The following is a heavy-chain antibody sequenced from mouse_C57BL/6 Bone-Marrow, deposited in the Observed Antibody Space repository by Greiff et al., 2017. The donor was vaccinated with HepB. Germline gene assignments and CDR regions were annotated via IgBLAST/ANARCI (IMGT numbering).Heavy chain of an antibody. J-gene: IGHJ1*03. Sequence: EVKLMESGEGLVKPGGSLKLSCAASGFTFSSYAMSWVRRTPEKRLEWVAYISSGGDYIYYADTVKGRFTISRDNARNTLYLQMSSLKSEDTAMYYCTRDCGYWYFDVWGTGTTVTVSS. CDR2: ISSGGDYI. CDR1: GFTFSSYA. D-gene: IGHD1-1*02. V-gene: IGHV5-9-1*02. CDR3: TRDCGYWYFDV.